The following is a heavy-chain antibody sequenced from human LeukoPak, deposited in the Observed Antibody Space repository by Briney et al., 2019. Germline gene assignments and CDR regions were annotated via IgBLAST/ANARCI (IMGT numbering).Heavy chain of an antibody. V-gene: IGHV4-39*01. Sequence: GSLRLSCAASGFTFSSYAMSWVRQPPGKGLEWIGSIYYSGSTYYNPSLKSRVTISVDTSKKQFSLKLSSVTAADTAVYYCARHSSNYGSGSISDYWGQGALVTVSS. J-gene: IGHJ4*02. CDR2: IYYSGST. CDR3: ARHSSNYGSGSISDY. D-gene: IGHD3-10*01. CDR1: GFTFSSYA.